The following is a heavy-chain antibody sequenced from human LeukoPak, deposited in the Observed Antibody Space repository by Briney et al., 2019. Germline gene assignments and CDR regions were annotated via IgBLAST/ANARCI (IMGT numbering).Heavy chain of an antibody. CDR1: GGSISSSSYY. V-gene: IGHV4-39*01. D-gene: IGHD1-26*01. CDR3: ARLIGSYYIDY. Sequence: SETPSLTCTVSGGSISSSSYYWGWIRQPPGKGLEWIGGIYYSGSTYYNPSLKSRVTISVDTSKNQFSLKLNSVTAADTAVYYCARLIGSYYIDYWGQGTLVTVSS. J-gene: IGHJ4*02. CDR2: IYYSGST.